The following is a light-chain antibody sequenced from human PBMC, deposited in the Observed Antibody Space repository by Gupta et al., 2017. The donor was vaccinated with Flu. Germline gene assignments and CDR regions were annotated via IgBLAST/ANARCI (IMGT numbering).Light chain of an antibody. CDR2: SAS. V-gene: IGKV1-39*01. J-gene: IGKJ2*01. CDR3: QQSHSTPHT. Sequence: DIQMTHFPSSLSASVGDRVTIICRASQSISRYLNWYQQQPGKAPKLLIYSASTLQSGVPSRFSGSGSGTEFTLTISSLRPEDFATYYCQQSHSTPHTFGQGTKVEFK. CDR1: QSISRY.